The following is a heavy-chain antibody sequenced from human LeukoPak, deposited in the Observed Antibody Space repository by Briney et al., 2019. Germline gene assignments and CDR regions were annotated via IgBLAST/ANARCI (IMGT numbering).Heavy chain of an antibody. CDR1: GFTFSSCE. V-gene: IGHV3-48*03. D-gene: IGHD1-1*01. Sequence: GGSLRLSCAASGFTFSSCEMNWVRQAPGKGLEWVSYISSSGSTIYYADSVKGRFTISRGNAKNSLYLQMNSLRAEDTAVYYCARATGTTGYFDYWGQGTLVTVSS. CDR3: ARATGTTGYFDY. J-gene: IGHJ4*02. CDR2: ISSSGSTI.